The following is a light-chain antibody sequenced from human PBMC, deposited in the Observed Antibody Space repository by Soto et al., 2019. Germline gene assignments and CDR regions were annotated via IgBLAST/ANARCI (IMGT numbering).Light chain of an antibody. CDR2: GAS. CDR3: HQYDRWT. J-gene: IGKJ1*01. Sequence: IVLTQSPSTLSLFPGERATLSCRASQNVNSNLAWYQQKPGQAPRLLIHGASSRATDIPARFRGRGSGTDFTLTISRLEPEDFAVNYCHQYDRWTFGQGTKVDIK. V-gene: IGKV3-15*01. CDR1: QNVNSN.